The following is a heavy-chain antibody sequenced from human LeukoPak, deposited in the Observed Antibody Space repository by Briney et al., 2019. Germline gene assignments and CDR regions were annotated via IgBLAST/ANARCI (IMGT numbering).Heavy chain of an antibody. Sequence: PSETLSLTCAVYGGSFSGYYWSWIRQPPGKGLEWIGEINHSGSTNHNPSLKSRVTISVDTSKNQFSLKLSSVTAADTAVYYCARRYFARFGKKRGWFDPWGQGTLVTVSS. J-gene: IGHJ5*02. CDR3: ARRYFARFGKKRGWFDP. CDR2: INHSGST. CDR1: GGSFSGYY. D-gene: IGHD3-10*01. V-gene: IGHV4-34*01.